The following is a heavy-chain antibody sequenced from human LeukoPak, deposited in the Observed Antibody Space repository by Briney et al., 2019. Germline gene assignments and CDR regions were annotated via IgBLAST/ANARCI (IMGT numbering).Heavy chain of an antibody. CDR1: GYTFTTYA. D-gene: IGHD5-18*01. CDR3: ARDTSEYSYDSQVDY. Sequence: GASVEVSCKASGYTFTTYAMNWVRQAPGQGLEWMGWINTNTGNPTYAQGFTGRFVFSLDISVSTAYLQISSLKAEDTAVYYCARDTSEYSYDSQVDYWGQGTLVTVSS. V-gene: IGHV7-4-1*02. J-gene: IGHJ4*02. CDR2: INTNTGNP.